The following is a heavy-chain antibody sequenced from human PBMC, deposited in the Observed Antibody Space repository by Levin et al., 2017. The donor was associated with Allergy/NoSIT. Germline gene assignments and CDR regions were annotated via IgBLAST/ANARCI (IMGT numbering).Heavy chain of an antibody. V-gene: IGHV3-30-3*01. CDR3: ARVQGGYDYGGLIDY. D-gene: IGHD5-12*01. J-gene: IGHJ4*02. Sequence: GGSLRLSCAASGFTFSSYAMHWVRQAPGKGLEWVAVISYDGSNKYYADSVKGRFTISRDNSKNTLYLQMNSLRAEDTAVYYCARVQGGYDYGGLIDYWGQGTLVTVSS. CDR1: GFTFSSYA. CDR2: ISYDGSNK.